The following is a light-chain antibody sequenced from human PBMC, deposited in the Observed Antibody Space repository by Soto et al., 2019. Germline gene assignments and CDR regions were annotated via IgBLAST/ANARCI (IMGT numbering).Light chain of an antibody. Sequence: QSVLTQPASVSGSPGQSITISCTGTSSDVGGYNYVSWHQHHPGKAPKLMIFDVSNRPSGVSNRFSGSKSGNTASLTISGLQPEDEADYYCSSYTISNTRQIVFGTGTKLTVL. CDR1: SSDVGGYNY. CDR3: SSYTISNTRQIV. CDR2: DVS. J-gene: IGLJ1*01. V-gene: IGLV2-14*03.